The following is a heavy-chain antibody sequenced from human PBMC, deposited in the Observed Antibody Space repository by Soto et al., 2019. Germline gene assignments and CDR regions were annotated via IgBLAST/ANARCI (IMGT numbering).Heavy chain of an antibody. CDR1: GGTFSSYT. CDR3: AREEYYYGSGAFFDY. Sequence: SVKVSCKASGGTFSSYTISWVGQAPGQGLEWMGRIIPILGIANYAQKFQGRVTITADKSTSTAYMELSSLRSEDTAVYYCAREEYYYGSGAFFDYWGQGTLVTVSS. V-gene: IGHV1-69*04. J-gene: IGHJ4*02. D-gene: IGHD3-10*01. CDR2: IIPILGIA.